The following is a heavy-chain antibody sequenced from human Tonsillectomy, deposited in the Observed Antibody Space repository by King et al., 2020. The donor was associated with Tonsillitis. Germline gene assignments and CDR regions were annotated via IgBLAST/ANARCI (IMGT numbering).Heavy chain of an antibody. CDR2: ISGRGGSR. D-gene: IGHD6-13*01. Sequence: VQLVESGGGLVQPGGSLRLSCAASGFNFSNYAMTWVRQAPGKGLEWVSTISGRGGSRYYAASVRGRCTISRDNSKNTLYVQMNSLIAADTAVYYCAKDQGPAAYNWFDPWGQGTLVTVSS. V-gene: IGHV3-23*04. CDR3: AKDQGPAAYNWFDP. J-gene: IGHJ5*02. CDR1: GFNFSNYA.